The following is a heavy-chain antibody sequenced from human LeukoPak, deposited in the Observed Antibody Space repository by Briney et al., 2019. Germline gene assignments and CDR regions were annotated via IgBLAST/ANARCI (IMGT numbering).Heavy chain of an antibody. Sequence: GGSLRLSCAASGFTFSTYWMHWVRQAPGKGLVWVSRINGDGGSRNYADSVKGRFTISRDNAKNTLYLQMSSLRAEDTAVYHCASASSHRTAAGGDYWGQGTLVTVST. CDR1: GFTFSTYW. CDR3: ASASSHRTAAGGDY. CDR2: INGDGGSR. V-gene: IGHV3-74*01. D-gene: IGHD6-13*01. J-gene: IGHJ4*02.